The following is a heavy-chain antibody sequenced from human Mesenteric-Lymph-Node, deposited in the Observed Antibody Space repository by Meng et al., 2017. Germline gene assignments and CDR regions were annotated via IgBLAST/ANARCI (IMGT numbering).Heavy chain of an antibody. J-gene: IGHJ5*02. CDR1: GFTFNTYS. CDR3: AREYGDA. V-gene: IGHV3-21*01. Sequence: LVGSGGGLVKPGGALRLSCAASGFTFNTYSMNWVRQAPGKGLEWVSSISSGSNYIYYADSVKGRFTISRDNAKNSLFLQLNSLRAEDTAVYYCAREYGDAWGQGTLVTVSS. CDR2: ISSGSNYI. D-gene: IGHD4-17*01.